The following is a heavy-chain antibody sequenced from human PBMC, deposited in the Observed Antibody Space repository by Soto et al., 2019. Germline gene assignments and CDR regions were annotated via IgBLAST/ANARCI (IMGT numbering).Heavy chain of an antibody. J-gene: IGHJ4*02. CDR1: GYTFTSYG. D-gene: IGHD3-10*01. CDR2: ISAYNGNT. CDR3: ARGNTMIRGVFSHPDC. Sequence: GASVKVSCKASGYTFTSYGISWVRQAPGQGLEWMGWISAYNGNTNYAQKLQGRVTMTTDTSTSTAYMELRSLRSDDTAVYYCARGNTMIRGVFSHPDCWGPGTLVTVSS. V-gene: IGHV1-18*01.